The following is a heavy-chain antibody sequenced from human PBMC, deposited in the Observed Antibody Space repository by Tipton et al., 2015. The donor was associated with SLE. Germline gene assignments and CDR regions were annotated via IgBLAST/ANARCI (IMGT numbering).Heavy chain of an antibody. CDR3: ARDLGDYDSPFDY. CDR1: GGSITSVSSY. J-gene: IGHJ4*02. CDR2: VFYSGST. V-gene: IGHV4-39*07. D-gene: IGHD2-21*02. Sequence: TLSLTCTVSGGSITSVSSYWGWIRQPPGKGLEWIGTVFYSGSTYYNPSLKSRVSMSVDTSKNQFSLKLSSVTAADTAVYYCARDLGDYDSPFDYWGQGTLVTVSS.